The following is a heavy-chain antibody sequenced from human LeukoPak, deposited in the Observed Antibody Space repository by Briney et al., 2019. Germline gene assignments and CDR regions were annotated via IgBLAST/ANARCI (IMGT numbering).Heavy chain of an antibody. V-gene: IGHV3-23*01. CDR1: GFTFSNYG. CDR3: TRHDRGSLNVFDV. Sequence: GGSLRLSCVASGFTFSNYGMSWVRQAPGKGLEWVSRISFSGVNTYYADSVRGRFTISRDKSKNTLYLQMNSLKTEDTAVYYCTRHDRGSLNVFDVWGQGTMVTVSS. D-gene: IGHD1-26*01. J-gene: IGHJ3*01. CDR2: ISFSGVNT.